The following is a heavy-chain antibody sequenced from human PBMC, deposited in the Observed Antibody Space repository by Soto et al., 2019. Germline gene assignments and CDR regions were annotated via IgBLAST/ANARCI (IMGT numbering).Heavy chain of an antibody. V-gene: IGHV1-18*01. CDR1: GYTFTSYG. D-gene: IGHD1-26*01. CDR2: ISAYNGNT. J-gene: IGHJ4*02. Sequence: ASVKVSCKASGYTFTSYGISCVRQAPGQGLEWMGWISAYNGNTNYADSAKGRFTISRDNSKSTLYLQMDSLRAEDTAVYYCARDGVGANAFFGYLEYWGQGTLVTVSS. CDR3: ARDGVGANAFFGYLEY.